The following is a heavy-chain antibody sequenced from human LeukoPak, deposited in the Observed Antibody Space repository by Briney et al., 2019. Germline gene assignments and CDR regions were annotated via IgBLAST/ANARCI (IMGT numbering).Heavy chain of an antibody. J-gene: IGHJ5*02. D-gene: IGHD2-2*01. V-gene: IGHV4-59*08. CDR3: ARGYCSSTSCSYNWFDP. CDR1: GGSISSYY. Sequence: SETLSLTCTVSGGSISSYYWSWIRQPPGKGLEWIGYIYYSGSTNYNPSLKSRVTISVDTSKNQFSLKLSSVTAADTAVYYCARGYCSSTSCSYNWFDPWGQGTLVTVSS. CDR2: IYYSGST.